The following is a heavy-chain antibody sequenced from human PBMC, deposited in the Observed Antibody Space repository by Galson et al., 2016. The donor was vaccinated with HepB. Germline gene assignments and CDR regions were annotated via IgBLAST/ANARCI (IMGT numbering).Heavy chain of an antibody. CDR2: INSDGSNT. J-gene: IGHJ3*02. Sequence: SLRLSCAASGFSFSDYYMTWIRQAPGKGLVWVSRINSDGSNTNYADSVKGRLTISRDNAKNTLYLQMNSLRAEDTAVYYCAREVVRGTDAFDIWGQGTMVTVSS. V-gene: IGHV3-74*01. CDR3: AREVVRGTDAFDI. D-gene: IGHD3-10*01. CDR1: GFSFSDYY.